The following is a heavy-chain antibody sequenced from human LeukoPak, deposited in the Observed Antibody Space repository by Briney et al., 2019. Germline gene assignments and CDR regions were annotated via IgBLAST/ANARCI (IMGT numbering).Heavy chain of an antibody. V-gene: IGHV4-31*03. CDR1: GGSITRDSYY. J-gene: IGHJ4*02. Sequence: SETLSLTCSVSGGSITRDSYYWSWIRLHPGRGLEWIGYISYTRSTPYNPSLKRRVTMSLNTSKKQFSLRLSSVTAADTAVYSCARHTTPHYFDYWGQGTLVTVSS. CDR2: ISYTRST. D-gene: IGHD1-26*01. CDR3: ARHTTPHYFDY.